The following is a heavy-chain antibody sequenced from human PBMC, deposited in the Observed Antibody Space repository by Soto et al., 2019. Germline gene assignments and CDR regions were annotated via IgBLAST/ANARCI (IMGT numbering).Heavy chain of an antibody. D-gene: IGHD3-10*01. CDR3: AREPTYYGSGSYYLAYGMDV. CDR2: IWYDGSNK. V-gene: IGHV3-33*01. J-gene: IGHJ6*02. Sequence: GGSLRLSCAASGFTFSSYGMHWVRQAPGKGLEWVAVIWYDGSNKYYADSVKGRFTISRDNSKNTLYLQMNSLRAEDTAVYYCAREPTYYGSGSYYLAYGMDVWGQGTTVTVSS. CDR1: GFTFSSYG.